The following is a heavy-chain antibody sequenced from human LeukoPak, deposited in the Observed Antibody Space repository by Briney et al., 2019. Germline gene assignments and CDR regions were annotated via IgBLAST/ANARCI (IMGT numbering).Heavy chain of an antibody. CDR2: IYHSGST. J-gene: IGHJ4*02. CDR1: GGSISSGDYF. V-gene: IGHV4-61*08. D-gene: IGHD6-19*01. CDR3: ARTRIPVAGTRIDY. Sequence: PSQTLSLTCTVSGGSISSGDYFWSWIRQPPGKGLEWIGYIYHSGSTNYNPSLKSRVTISVDTSKNQFSLKLSSVTAADTAVYYCARTRIPVAGTRIDYWGQGTLVTVSS.